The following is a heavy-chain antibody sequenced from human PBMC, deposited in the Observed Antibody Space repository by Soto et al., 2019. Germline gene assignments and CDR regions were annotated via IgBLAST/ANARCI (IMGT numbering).Heavy chain of an antibody. CDR3: ARGDGDTLDY. V-gene: IGHV1-18*01. Sequence: QVQLVQSGGEVKKPGASVKVSCKASGYTFINYGITWVRQAPGQGLEWLAWINAYIAKTDNAQKVQGRVTMTADTSTTTAHPEPRSLTSDVTAVYYYARGDGDTLDYWGQGTVVTVSS. CDR1: GYTFINYG. CDR2: INAYIAKT. J-gene: IGHJ4*02. D-gene: IGHD2-21*02.